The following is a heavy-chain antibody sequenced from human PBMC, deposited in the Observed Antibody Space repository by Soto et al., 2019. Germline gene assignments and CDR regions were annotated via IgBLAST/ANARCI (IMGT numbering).Heavy chain of an antibody. D-gene: IGHD3-10*01. CDR3: AREMIGSGSYDY. J-gene: IGHJ4*02. CDR1: GFTFSSYS. V-gene: IGHV3-21*01. CDR2: ISGNSNYM. Sequence: AGSLRLSCAASGFTFSSYSMNWVRQAPGKGLEWVSSISGNSNYMYYADSVKGRFTISRDNAKNSLYLQMNSLRAEDTAVYYCAREMIGSGSYDYWGQGIVVTVSS.